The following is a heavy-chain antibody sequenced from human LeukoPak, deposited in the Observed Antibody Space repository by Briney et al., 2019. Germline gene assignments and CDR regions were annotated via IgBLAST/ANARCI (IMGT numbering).Heavy chain of an antibody. J-gene: IGHJ4*02. CDR2: INPNSGGT. CDR3: ARAEYSSSPAPFDY. V-gene: IGHV1-2*02. Sequence: ASVKVSCKASGYTFTGYYMHWVRQAPGQGLEWMGWINPNSGGTNYAQKFQGRVTMTRDTSISTAYMELSRLRSDDTAVYYCARAEYSSSPAPFDYWGQGTLVTVSS. D-gene: IGHD6-6*01. CDR1: GYTFTGYY.